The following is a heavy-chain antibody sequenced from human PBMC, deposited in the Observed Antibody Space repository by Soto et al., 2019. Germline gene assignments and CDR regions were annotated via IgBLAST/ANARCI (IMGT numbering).Heavy chain of an antibody. CDR2: IYPGDSDT. V-gene: IGHV5-51*01. CDR3: ARGNDREPDAFDI. CDR1: GYSFTSHW. Sequence: GESLKISCNGSGYSFTSHWIRWVRQMPGKGLEWMGIIYPGDSDTRYSPSFQGQVTISADKSISTAYLQWSSLKASDTAMYYCARGNDREPDAFDIWGQGTMVTV. J-gene: IGHJ3*02. D-gene: IGHD1-1*01.